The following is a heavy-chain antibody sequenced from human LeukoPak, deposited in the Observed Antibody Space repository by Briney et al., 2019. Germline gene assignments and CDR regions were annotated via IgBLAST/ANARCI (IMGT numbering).Heavy chain of an antibody. CDR1: GFTFSNYW. CDR2: IHSDGSST. Sequence: GGSLRLSCAASGFTFSNYWMHWVRQAPGKGLVWVSRIHSDGSSTTSADSVKGRFTISRDNAENTLYLQMNSLRAEDTAAYFCARGNAHAFDIWGQGTMVTVSS. V-gene: IGHV3-74*01. CDR3: ARGNAHAFDI. D-gene: IGHD1-1*01. J-gene: IGHJ3*02.